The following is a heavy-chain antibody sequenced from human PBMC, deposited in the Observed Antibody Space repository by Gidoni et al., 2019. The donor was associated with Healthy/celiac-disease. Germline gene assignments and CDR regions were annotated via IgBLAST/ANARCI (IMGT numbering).Heavy chain of an antibody. Sequence: EVQLVESGGGLVQPGRSLRLSCAASGFTFVDYAMHWVRQAPGKGLEWVSGISWNSGSIGYADSVKGRFTISRDNAKNSLYLQMNSLRAEDTALYYCAKSGGIAVADTYFDYWGQGTLVTVSS. CDR3: AKSGGIAVADTYFDY. CDR1: GFTFVDYA. D-gene: IGHD6-19*01. J-gene: IGHJ4*02. CDR2: ISWNSGSI. V-gene: IGHV3-9*01.